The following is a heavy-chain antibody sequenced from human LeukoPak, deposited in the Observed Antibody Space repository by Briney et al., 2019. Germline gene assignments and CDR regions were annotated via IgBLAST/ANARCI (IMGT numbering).Heavy chain of an antibody. CDR2: ISGSGGST. Sequence: GGPLRLSCAASGFTFSSYAMSWVRQAPGKGLEWVSAISGSGGSTYYADSVKGRFTISRDNSKNTLYLQMNSLRAEDTAVYYCAKDTVAGGVAKDYWGQGTLVTVSS. CDR1: GFTFSSYA. V-gene: IGHV3-23*01. J-gene: IGHJ4*02. CDR3: AKDTVAGGVAKDY. D-gene: IGHD2-8*02.